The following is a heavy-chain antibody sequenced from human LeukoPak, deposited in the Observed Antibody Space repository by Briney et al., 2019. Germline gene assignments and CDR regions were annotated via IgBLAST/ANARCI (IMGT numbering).Heavy chain of an antibody. Sequence: SETLSLTCSVSGGTIRSYYWSWIRQPPGKGLEWIGYISYSGSTKYNPSLESRVTVSVDTSKSQFSLKLRSVTAADTAVYYCARDRTYSDSSTTYFYGMDVWGHGTTVTVSS. J-gene: IGHJ6*02. CDR1: GGTIRSYY. CDR2: ISYSGST. CDR3: ARDRTYSDSSTTYFYGMDV. D-gene: IGHD1-26*01. V-gene: IGHV4-59*01.